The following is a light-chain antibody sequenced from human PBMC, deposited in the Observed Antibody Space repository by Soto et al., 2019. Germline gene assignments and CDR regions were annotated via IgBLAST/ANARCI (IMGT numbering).Light chain of an antibody. CDR2: GAS. Sequence: IVMTQSPATLSVSPGERATLSCKASHSISSNVAWYQQKPGQAPRLLIYGASTRATGIPARFSGSGSGTDFTLTITSLQSEDFAVYYCQQYGSSPITFGQGTRLEIK. CDR3: QQYGSSPIT. V-gene: IGKV3-15*01. CDR1: HSISSN. J-gene: IGKJ5*01.